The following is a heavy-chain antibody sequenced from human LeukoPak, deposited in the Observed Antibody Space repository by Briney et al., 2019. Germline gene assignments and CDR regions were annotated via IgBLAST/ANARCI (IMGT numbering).Heavy chain of an antibody. D-gene: IGHD3-10*02. J-gene: IGHJ6*04. CDR1: GFTFSSYT. CDR2: ISSSSSYI. Sequence: GGSLRLSCAASGFTFSSYTMKWVRQAPGKGLEWVSSISSSSSYIYYADSVKGRFTISRDNAKKSLYLQMNSLRAEDTAVYYCAELGITMIGGVWGKGTTVTISS. V-gene: IGHV3-21*01. CDR3: AELGITMIGGV.